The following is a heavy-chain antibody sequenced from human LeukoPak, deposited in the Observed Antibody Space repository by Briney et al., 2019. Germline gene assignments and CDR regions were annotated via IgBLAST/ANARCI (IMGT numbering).Heavy chain of an antibody. J-gene: IGHJ4*02. CDR3: ARTSAVAGDYYFDY. CDR2: IYSGGDT. D-gene: IGHD6-19*01. Sequence: GGSLRLSCAASGLNVSSYYMNWVRQAPGKGLEWVSVIYSGGDTYYADTVKGRFIISRDNSKNTLYLQMSSLRAEDTAVYYCARTSAVAGDYYFDYRGQGTLVTVSS. V-gene: IGHV3-53*01. CDR1: GLNVSSYY.